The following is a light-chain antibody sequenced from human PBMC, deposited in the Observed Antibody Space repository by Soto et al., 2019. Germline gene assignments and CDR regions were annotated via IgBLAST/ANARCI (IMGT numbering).Light chain of an antibody. CDR3: SSYTSSSTLSVV. J-gene: IGLJ2*01. CDR1: SSDVGGYNY. Sequence: QSALTQPASVSGSPGQSITISCTGTSSDVGGYNYVSWYQQHPGKAPKLMIYDVSNRPSGVSNRFSGSKSDNTASLTISGLQAEDEADYYCSSYTSSSTLSVVFGGGTKLTVL. V-gene: IGLV2-14*01. CDR2: DVS.